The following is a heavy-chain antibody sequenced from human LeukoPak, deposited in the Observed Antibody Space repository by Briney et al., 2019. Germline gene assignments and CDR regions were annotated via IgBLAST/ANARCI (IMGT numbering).Heavy chain of an antibody. CDR3: AKEVARVTAVAYFDY. V-gene: IGHV3-23*01. Sequence: GGSLRLSCAASGFTFSSYAMSWVRQAPGKGLKWVSAISGSGGSTYYADSVKGRFTISRDNSKNTLYLQMNSLRAEDTAVYYCAKEVARVTAVAYFDYWGQGTLVTVSS. J-gene: IGHJ4*02. CDR2: ISGSGGST. D-gene: IGHD6-19*01. CDR1: GFTFSSYA.